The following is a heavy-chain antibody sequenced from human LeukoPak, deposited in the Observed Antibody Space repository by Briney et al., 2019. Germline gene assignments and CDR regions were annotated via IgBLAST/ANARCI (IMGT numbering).Heavy chain of an antibody. D-gene: IGHD3-10*01. CDR1: GDSVSNGNYY. Sequence: PSETLSLTCTVSGDSVSNGNYYWSWLRQPPGKALEWIGYIYYTGKTYYNPSLEGRVTILVDKSKNQFSLRLSSVTAADTAVYYCARADTLVRGVPYGMDVWGQGTTVTVSS. J-gene: IGHJ6*02. CDR2: IYYTGKT. V-gene: IGHV4-61*01. CDR3: ARADTLVRGVPYGMDV.